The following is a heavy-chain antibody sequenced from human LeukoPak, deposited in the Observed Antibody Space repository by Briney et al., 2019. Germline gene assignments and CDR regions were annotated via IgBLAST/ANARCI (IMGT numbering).Heavy chain of an antibody. D-gene: IGHD5-18*01. Sequence: PSETLSLTCNVSNDSIGSGAYYWGWIRQPPGKGLEWIGYIWQNGYTYYSPFLPGRVSISVDKSKNSFSLSLTSVTAADTAVYYCARVVWIQPPARYYYYGMDVWGQGTTVTVSS. V-gene: IGHV4-61*05. CDR1: NDSIGSGAYY. CDR3: ARVVWIQPPARYYYYGMDV. J-gene: IGHJ6*02. CDR2: IWQNGYT.